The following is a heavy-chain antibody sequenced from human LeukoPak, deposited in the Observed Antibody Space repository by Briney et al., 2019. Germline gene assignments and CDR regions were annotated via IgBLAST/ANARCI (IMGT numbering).Heavy chain of an antibody. CDR1: GGSISSSNW. CDR3: AREDGPPPGWFDP. J-gene: IGHJ5*02. Sequence: SETLSLTCAVSGGSISSSNWWSWVRQPPGKGLEWIGEIYHSGSTNYNPSLKSRVTMSVDTSKNQYSLKLSSVTAADTAVYYCAREDGPPPGWFDPWGQGTLVTVSS. CDR2: IYHSGST. V-gene: IGHV4-4*02.